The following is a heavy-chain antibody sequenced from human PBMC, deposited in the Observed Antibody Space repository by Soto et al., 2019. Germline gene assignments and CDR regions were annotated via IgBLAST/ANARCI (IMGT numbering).Heavy chain of an antibody. CDR2: IIPIFGTA. V-gene: IGHV1-69*06. Sequence: QVQLVQSGAEVKKPGSSVKVSCKASGGTFSSYAISWVRQAPGQGLEWMGGIIPIFGTANYAQKFQGRVTITADKSTSTAYMELSSLRSEDTAVYYCARSLIDVVVPAVVLGPYFYFDYWGQGTLVTVSS. J-gene: IGHJ4*02. CDR1: GGTFSSYA. D-gene: IGHD2-2*01. CDR3: ARSLIDVVVPAVVLGPYFYFDY.